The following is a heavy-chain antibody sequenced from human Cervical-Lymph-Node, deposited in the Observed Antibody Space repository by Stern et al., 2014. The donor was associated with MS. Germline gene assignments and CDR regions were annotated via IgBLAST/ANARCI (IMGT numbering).Heavy chain of an antibody. CDR3: ARVVYDNTWGRYNWFDP. V-gene: IGHV3-53*01. CDR2: IYTSGTT. J-gene: IGHJ5*02. D-gene: IGHD3-16*01. CDR1: GVIVNKIY. Sequence: EVQLLESGGGLIQPGGSLRLSCAVSGVIVNKIYMTWVRQAPGKGLEWVSMIYTSGTTHYANSVKGRFTIFRDNSKNTLYLQMNNLRVEDTAVYYCARVVYDNTWGRYNWFDPWGQGTLVTVSS.